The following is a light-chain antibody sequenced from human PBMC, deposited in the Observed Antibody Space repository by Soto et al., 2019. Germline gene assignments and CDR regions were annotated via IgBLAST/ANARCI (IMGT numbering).Light chain of an antibody. Sequence: QPVLTQSPSASASLGASVKLTCTLSSGHSTYAVAWHQQQPETGPRYLMRLKSDGSHIMGDGIPDRFSGSSSGAERYLTISSLQSEDEGDYYCQAWGTGTWVFGGGTKLTVL. CDR2: LKSDGSH. CDR3: QAWGTGTWV. J-gene: IGLJ3*02. V-gene: IGLV4-69*01. CDR1: SGHSTYA.